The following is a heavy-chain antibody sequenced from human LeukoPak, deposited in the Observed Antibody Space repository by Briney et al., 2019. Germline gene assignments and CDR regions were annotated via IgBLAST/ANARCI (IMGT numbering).Heavy chain of an antibody. D-gene: IGHD3-9*01. CDR2: IYHSGST. CDR1: GGSISSSNW. CDR3: ARANGYYDILTGYYSGYFDY. V-gene: IGHV4-4*02. J-gene: IGHJ4*02. Sequence: SETLSLTCAVSGGSISSSNWWSWVRQPPGKGLEWIGEIYHSGSTNYNPSLKSRVTISVDKSKNQFSLKLSSVTAADTAVYYCARANGYYDILTGYYSGYFDYWGQGTQVTVSS.